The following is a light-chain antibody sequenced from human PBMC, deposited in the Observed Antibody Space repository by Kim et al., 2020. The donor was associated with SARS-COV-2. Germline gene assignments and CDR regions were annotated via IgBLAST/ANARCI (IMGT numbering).Light chain of an antibody. CDR3: SSYTTSTTWV. CDR1: SSDVGGYNY. Sequence: QSALTQPAAVSGSPGQSITISCTGTSSDVGGYNYVSWYQQHPDKAPKLMIFDVNKRPSGVPDRFSGSKSGNTASLTISGLQAEDEADYYCSSYTTSTTWVFGGGTQLTVL. J-gene: IGLJ3*02. V-gene: IGLV2-14*01. CDR2: DVN.